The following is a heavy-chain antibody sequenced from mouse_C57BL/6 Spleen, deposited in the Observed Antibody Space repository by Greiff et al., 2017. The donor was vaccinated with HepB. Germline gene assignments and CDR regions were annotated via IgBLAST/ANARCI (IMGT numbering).Heavy chain of an antibody. CDR2: IYPGDGDT. V-gene: IGHV1-82*01. CDR1: GYAFSSSW. Sequence: QVQLQQSGPELVKPGASVKISCKASGYAFSSSWMNWVKQRPGKGLEWIGRIYPGDGDTNYNGKFKGKATLTADKSSSTAYMQLSSLTSEDSAVYFCADYDYSYAMDYWGQGTSVTVSS. J-gene: IGHJ4*01. D-gene: IGHD2-4*01. CDR3: ADYDYSYAMDY.